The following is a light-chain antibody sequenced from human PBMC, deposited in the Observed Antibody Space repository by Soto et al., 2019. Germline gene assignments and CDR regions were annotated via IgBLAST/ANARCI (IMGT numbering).Light chain of an antibody. Sequence: DIQMTQFTSSLSASVGDRVTITCRASQGIRNDLGWYQQKPGKAPKRLIYAASSLQSGFPSRFSGSGSGTEFTLTISSLQPEDSATFYCLQYSNSPYTFGHGTKLEIK. CDR1: QGIRND. J-gene: IGKJ2*01. CDR2: AAS. CDR3: LQYSNSPYT. V-gene: IGKV1-17*01.